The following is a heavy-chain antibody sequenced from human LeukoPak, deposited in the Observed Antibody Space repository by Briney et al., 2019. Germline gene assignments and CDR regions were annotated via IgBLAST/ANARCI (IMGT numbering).Heavy chain of an antibody. J-gene: IGHJ4*02. CDR1: GYTFTSYD. CDR3: AKDAVATPQIDH. CDR2: MNPNSGNT. V-gene: IGHV1-8*01. D-gene: IGHD2-15*01. Sequence: ASVKVSCKASGYTFTSYDINWVRQATGQGLEWMGWMNPNSGNTGYAQKFQGRVTMTRNTSISTAYMELSSLRSEDTALYYCAKDAVATPQIDHWGQGALVTVSS.